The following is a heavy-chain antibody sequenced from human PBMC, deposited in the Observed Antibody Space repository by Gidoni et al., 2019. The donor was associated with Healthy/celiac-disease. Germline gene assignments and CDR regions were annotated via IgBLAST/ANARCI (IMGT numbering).Heavy chain of an antibody. CDR3: AVTYYYDSSGYYY. D-gene: IGHD3-22*01. V-gene: IGHV4-38-2*01. Sequence: QVQLQESRPGLVKPSETLSLTRAVSGYSLSSGSYWGWIRQPPGKGLGWIGSIYHSGSTYYNPSLKSRVTISVDTAKNQFSLKLSSVTAADTAVYYCAVTYYYDSSGYYYWGQGTLVTVSS. J-gene: IGHJ4*02. CDR1: GYSLSSGSY. CDR2: IYHSGST.